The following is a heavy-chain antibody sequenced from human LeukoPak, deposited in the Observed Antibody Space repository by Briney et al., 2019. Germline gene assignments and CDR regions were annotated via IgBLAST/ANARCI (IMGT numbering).Heavy chain of an antibody. CDR1: VGSISSYY. V-gene: IGHV4-4*09. D-gene: IGHD3-22*01. Sequence: SESLSLTCTVPVGSISSYYWSWIRQPPGKGLGWNGYIYTSGSTNYNPSLKSRVTISVGTSKNQFPLKLSSVTAADTAVYYCARHAYDSSGPRPHFDYWGQGTLVTVSS. J-gene: IGHJ4*02. CDR2: IYTSGST. CDR3: ARHAYDSSGPRPHFDY.